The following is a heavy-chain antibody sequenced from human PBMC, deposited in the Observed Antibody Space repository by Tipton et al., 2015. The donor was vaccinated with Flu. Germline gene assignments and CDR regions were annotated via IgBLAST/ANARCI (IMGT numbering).Heavy chain of an antibody. CDR1: GFTFSSFW. CDR3: ARAIAGADSL. J-gene: IGHJ4*02. D-gene: IGHD3-16*01. Sequence: SLRLSCAASGFTFSSFWMHWVRQAPGKGLEWVANIKQDASAKYYVDSVKGRFTISRDNAKNSLYLQMNSLRAEDTAVYYCARAIAGADSLWGQGTLVTVSS. V-gene: IGHV3-7*01. CDR2: IKQDASAK.